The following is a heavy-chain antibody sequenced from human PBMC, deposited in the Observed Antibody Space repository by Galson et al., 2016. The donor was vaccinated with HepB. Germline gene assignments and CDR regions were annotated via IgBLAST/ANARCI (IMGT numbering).Heavy chain of an antibody. J-gene: IGHJ3*02. D-gene: IGHD1-1*01. CDR3: ARDQGPQRYLDI. CDR2: TFYRSKWYN. Sequence: CAISGDSVSSDSVAWNWIRQTPSRGLEWLGRTFYRSKWYNDYGVSAKSRISFNPDTSKNQFSLQLNSVTPEDTAIYYCARDQGPQRYLDIWGQGTMVTVFS. V-gene: IGHV6-1*01. CDR1: GDSVSSDSVA.